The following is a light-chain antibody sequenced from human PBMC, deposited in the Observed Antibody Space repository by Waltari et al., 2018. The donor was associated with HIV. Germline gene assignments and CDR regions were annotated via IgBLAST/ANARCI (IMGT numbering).Light chain of an antibody. V-gene: IGKV4-1*01. Sequence: DIVMPQSPDSLAVSLGARAAIKCKSSRSVVFSPNNQNYVAWYQQKPGQPPQVLIYWAATRKSGVPDRFSASESGTDFTLTISRLQPEDVALYYCQEYFTTPPAFGQGTKVELK. CDR3: QEYFTTPPA. CDR1: RSVVFSPNNQNY. J-gene: IGKJ1*01. CDR2: WAA.